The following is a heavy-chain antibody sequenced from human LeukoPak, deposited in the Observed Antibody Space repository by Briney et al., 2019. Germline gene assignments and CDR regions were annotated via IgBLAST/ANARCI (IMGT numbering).Heavy chain of an antibody. CDR2: ISGGGDII. CDR1: GFNFRIYA. Sequence: GRSLRLSCAASGFNFRIYAMHWVRQAPGKGLEWVSYISGGGDIIKYADSAKGRFTISRDNAKNSLYLQMNSLRAEDTAVYYCARDYSNLGFDFWGQGTLVTVSS. CDR3: ARDYSNLGFDF. J-gene: IGHJ4*02. D-gene: IGHD4-11*01. V-gene: IGHV3-48*03.